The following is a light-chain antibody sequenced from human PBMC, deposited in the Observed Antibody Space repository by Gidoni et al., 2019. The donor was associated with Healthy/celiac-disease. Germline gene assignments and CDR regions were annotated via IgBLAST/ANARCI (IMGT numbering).Light chain of an antibody. V-gene: IGKV3-20*01. J-gene: IGKJ1*01. CDR2: WAS. CDR3: QKYGSLTRT. CDR1: QSVRSSY. Sequence: DILFPHSPLTLSLSPWERATLSCRASQSVRSSYLAWYQQKPGQTPRLLIYWASSRAKGSPDRFSGSGAGTEFTLTISRLESEEFAVYYCQKYGSLTRTFGQGTKVEIK.